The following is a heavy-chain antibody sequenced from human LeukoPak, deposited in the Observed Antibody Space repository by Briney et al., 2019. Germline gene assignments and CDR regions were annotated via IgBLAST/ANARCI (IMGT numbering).Heavy chain of an antibody. CDR1: GFTFSDYY. V-gene: IGHV3-11*04. CDR3: ARVSGYYADDAFDI. J-gene: IGHJ3*02. Sequence: GGSLRLSCAASGFTFSDYYMSWIRQAPGKRLEWVSYISSSGSTIYYADSVKGRFTISRDNAKNSLYLQMNSLRAEDTAVYYCARVSGYYADDAFDIWGQGTMVTVSS. D-gene: IGHD3-22*01. CDR2: ISSSGSTI.